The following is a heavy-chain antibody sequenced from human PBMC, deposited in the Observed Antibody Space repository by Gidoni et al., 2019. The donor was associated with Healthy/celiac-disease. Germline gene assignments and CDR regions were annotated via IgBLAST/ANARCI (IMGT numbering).Heavy chain of an antibody. V-gene: IGHV3-9*01. CDR2: SSWNRGSI. Sequence: EVQLVESGGGLLQPGRSLRLSCAASGFTFDAYALHWVRQAPGTGLGGVSGSSWNRGSIGYAESGKGRFTISRDNAKNSLYLQMNSLRAEDTALYYCAKDKGLLEWLSPGGYYYGMDVWGQGTTVTVSS. J-gene: IGHJ6*02. CDR3: AKDKGLLEWLSPGGYYYGMDV. CDR1: GFTFDAYA. D-gene: IGHD3-3*01.